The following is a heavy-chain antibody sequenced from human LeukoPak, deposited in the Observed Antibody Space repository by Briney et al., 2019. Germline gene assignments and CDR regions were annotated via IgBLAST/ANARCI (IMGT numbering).Heavy chain of an antibody. CDR3: ARGPYSSAWFIFDP. Sequence: SETLSLTFTVSGVSISGYYWSWIRQPAGKGLEWIGRIHSSGSTNYNPSLKSRVTMSVDTSKNQVSLKLSSVTAADTAVYYCARGPYSSAWFIFDPWGQGTLVTVSS. J-gene: IGHJ5*02. CDR2: IHSSGST. D-gene: IGHD6-19*01. V-gene: IGHV4-4*07. CDR1: GVSISGYY.